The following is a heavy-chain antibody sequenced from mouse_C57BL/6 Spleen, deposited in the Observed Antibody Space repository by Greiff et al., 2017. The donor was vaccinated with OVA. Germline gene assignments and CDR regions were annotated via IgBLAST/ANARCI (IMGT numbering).Heavy chain of an antibody. CDR1: GFTFSDYG. J-gene: IGHJ4*01. CDR2: ISSGSSTI. CDR3: ARDSYSYYYAMDY. Sequence: EVKLVESGGGLVKPGGSLKLSCAASGFTFSDYGMHWVRQAPEKGLEWVAYISSGSSTIYYADTVKGRFTISRDTAKNTLFLQMTSLRSEETAMYYSARDSYSYYYAMDYRGQGTPDTVSS. V-gene: IGHV5-17*01. D-gene: IGHD2-12*01.